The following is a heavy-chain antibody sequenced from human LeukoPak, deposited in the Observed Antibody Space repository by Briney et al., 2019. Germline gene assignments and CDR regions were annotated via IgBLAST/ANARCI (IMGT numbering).Heavy chain of an antibody. D-gene: IGHD3-16*01. CDR3: ASTEWGGYYYYMDV. V-gene: IGHV4-34*01. CDR1: GGSFSGYY. J-gene: IGHJ6*03. CDR2: INHSGST. Sequence: SETLSLTXAVYGGSFSGYYWSWIRQPPGKGLEWIGEINHSGSTNYNPSLKSRVTISVDTSKNQFSLKLSSVTAADTAVYYCASTEWGGYYYYMDVWGKGTTVTVSS.